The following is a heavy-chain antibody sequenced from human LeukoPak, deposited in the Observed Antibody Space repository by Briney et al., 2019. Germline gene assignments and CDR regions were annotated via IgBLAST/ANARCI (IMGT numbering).Heavy chain of an antibody. V-gene: IGHV3-7*02. CDR2: IKYDGSEK. Sequence: PGGSLRLSCAASRFTFSNYWMSWVRQAPGKGLEWVAHIKYDGSEKYYVDSVKGRFTISRDNAKNSLYLQMNSLRAEDTAVYYCARVNRGDAFDIWGQGTLVTVSS. CDR1: RFTFSNYW. J-gene: IGHJ3*02. D-gene: IGHD3-16*02. CDR3: ARVNRGDAFDI.